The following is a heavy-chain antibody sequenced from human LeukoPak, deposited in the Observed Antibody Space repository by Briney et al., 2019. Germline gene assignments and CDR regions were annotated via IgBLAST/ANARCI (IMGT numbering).Heavy chain of an antibody. V-gene: IGHV3-23*01. D-gene: IGHD3-9*01. CDR3: AKWGDFDVLTGYYVPDF. Sequence: GASLRLSCAASGFTFSNYAMSWVRQAPGKGREWVSAITGSGGNTYYADSVKGRFTISRDNSKNTLYLQMNSLRDEDTAVYYCAKWGDFDVLTGYYVPDFWGQGTLVTVSS. CDR2: ITGSGGNT. J-gene: IGHJ4*02. CDR1: GFTFSNYA.